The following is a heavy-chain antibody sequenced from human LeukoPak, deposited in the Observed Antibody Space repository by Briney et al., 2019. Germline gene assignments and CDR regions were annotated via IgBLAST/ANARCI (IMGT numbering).Heavy chain of an antibody. CDR2: IFYSGNT. V-gene: IGHV4-39*07. CDR1: GGSISSSSFY. J-gene: IGHJ4*02. CDR3: ADTPLY. Sequence: SETLSLTCTVSGGSISSSSFYWGWIRQPPGQGLEWIGSIFYSGNTYYNPSLKSRVTISVDTSKNQLSLRLSSVTAADTAVYYCADTPLYWGQGTLVTVSS.